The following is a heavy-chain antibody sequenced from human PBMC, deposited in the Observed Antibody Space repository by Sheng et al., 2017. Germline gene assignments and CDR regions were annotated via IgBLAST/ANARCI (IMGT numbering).Heavy chain of an antibody. Sequence: QVQLVQSGAEVKKPGSSVKVSCKASGGTFSSYAISWVRQAPGQGLEWMGGIIPILGIANYAQKFQGRVTITADKSTSTAYMELSSLRSEDTAVYYCALAYCGGDCPYYFDYWGQGTLVTVSS. J-gene: IGHJ4*02. V-gene: IGHV1-69*04. CDR2: IIPILGIA. CDR3: ALAYCGGDCPYYFDY. D-gene: IGHD2-21*01. CDR1: GGTFSSYA.